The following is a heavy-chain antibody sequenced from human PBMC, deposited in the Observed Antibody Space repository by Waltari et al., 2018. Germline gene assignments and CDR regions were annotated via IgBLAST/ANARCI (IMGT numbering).Heavy chain of an antibody. V-gene: IGHV4-59*01. CDR3: ARHDSEGRYYYYYGMDV. Sequence: QVQLQESGPGLVKPSETLSLTCTVSGGSISSYYWTWIRQPPGKGLEWIGYIYYSGSTNYNPSLKSRVTISVDTSKNQFSLKLSSVTAADTAVYYCARHDSEGRYYYYYGMDVWGQGTTVTVSS. CDR1: GGSISSYY. J-gene: IGHJ6*02. D-gene: IGHD3-10*01. CDR2: IYYSGST.